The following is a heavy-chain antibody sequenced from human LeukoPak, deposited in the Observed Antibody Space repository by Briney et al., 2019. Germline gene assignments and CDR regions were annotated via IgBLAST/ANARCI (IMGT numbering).Heavy chain of an antibody. Sequence: GGSLRLSCAASGFPFSDSAVNWVGQASGKGREWVGRIRNKADTYAAAYAASMKGTFIISRDDSKNTAYLQMNSLKTEDTAVYYCTAASDASYHTFDYWGQGTLVTVSS. CDR3: TAASDASYHTFDY. CDR2: IRNKADTYAA. D-gene: IGHD6-13*01. J-gene: IGHJ4*02. CDR1: GFPFSDSA. V-gene: IGHV3-73*01.